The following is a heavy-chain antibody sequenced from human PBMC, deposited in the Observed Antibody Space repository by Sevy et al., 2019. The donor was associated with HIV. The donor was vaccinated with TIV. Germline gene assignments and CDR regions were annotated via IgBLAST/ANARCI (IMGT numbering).Heavy chain of an antibody. V-gene: IGHV3-48*03. J-gene: IGHJ5*02. CDR1: GFTFTNYD. D-gene: IGHD3-16*01. CDR3: VRNGGAYDSGFDP. Sequence: GGSLRLSCAASGFTFTNYDMNWVRQAPGKGLEWISHISANTRTTYYADPVKGRFTITRDNAKKSLYLQMSSLRVEDTAVYYCVRNGGAYDSGFDPWGQGTLVTVSS. CDR2: ISANTRTT.